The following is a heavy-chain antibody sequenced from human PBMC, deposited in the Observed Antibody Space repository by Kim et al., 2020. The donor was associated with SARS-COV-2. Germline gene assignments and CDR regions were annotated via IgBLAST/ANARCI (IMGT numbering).Heavy chain of an antibody. J-gene: IGHJ3*02. D-gene: IGHD3-22*01. V-gene: IGHV4-59*01. Sequence: SETLSLTCTVSGGSISSYYWSWIRQPPGKGLEWIGYIYYSGSTNYNPSLKSRVTISVDTSKNQFSLKLSSVTAADTAVYYCARSPSWTMIAADDAFDIWGQGTMVTVSS. CDR3: ARSPSWTMIAADDAFDI. CDR1: GGSISSYY. CDR2: IYYSGST.